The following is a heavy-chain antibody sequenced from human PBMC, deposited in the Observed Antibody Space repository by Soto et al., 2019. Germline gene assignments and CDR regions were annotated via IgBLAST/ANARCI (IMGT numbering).Heavy chain of an antibody. J-gene: IGHJ6*03. Sequence: QVQLVESGGGLVKPGGSLRLSCAASGFTFSDYYMSWIRQAPGKGLEWVSYISSSGSTIYYADSVKGRFTTSRDNAKNSLYLQMNSLRAEDTAVYYCATTHYGDYPTYYYYYYMDVWGKGTTVTVSS. CDR1: GFTFSDYY. D-gene: IGHD4-17*01. CDR3: ATTHYGDYPTYYYYYYMDV. CDR2: ISSSGSTI. V-gene: IGHV3-11*01.